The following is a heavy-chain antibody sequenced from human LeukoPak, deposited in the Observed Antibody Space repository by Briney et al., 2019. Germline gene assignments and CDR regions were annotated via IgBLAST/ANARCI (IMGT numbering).Heavy chain of an antibody. V-gene: IGHV3-48*02. CDR2: ISSSDSTT. J-gene: IGHJ5*02. D-gene: IGHD3-9*01. CDR1: GFRFSDYS. CDR3: ARNTIFHP. Sequence: GGSLRLSCEASGFRFSDYSMNWVRQTPGKGLQWISYISSSDSTTYYTDSVRGRFTISRDNAKSSLYLLMNSLRDEDAGIYYCARNTIFHPWGQGTLVTVSS.